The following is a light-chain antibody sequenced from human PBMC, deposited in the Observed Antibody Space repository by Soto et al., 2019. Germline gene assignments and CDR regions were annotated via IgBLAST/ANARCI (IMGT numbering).Light chain of an antibody. Sequence: EIVLTQSPATLSLSPGERATLSCRASQRLSTFLAWYQQKPGQAPRLLIYDASDSATGIPGRFSGSASGTDFALTISSLEPEDFAVYYCQQHSNLFTFGPGTTVEIK. CDR2: DAS. CDR3: QQHSNLFT. J-gene: IGKJ3*01. V-gene: IGKV3-11*01. CDR1: QRLSTF.